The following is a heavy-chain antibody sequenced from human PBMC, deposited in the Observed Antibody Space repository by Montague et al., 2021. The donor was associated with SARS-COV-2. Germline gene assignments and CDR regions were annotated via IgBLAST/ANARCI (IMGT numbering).Heavy chain of an antibody. Sequence: PAQVKSTQTLTLTCTFSGFSLSTSGMCVSWIRQPPGKALEWLALIDWDDDKYYSTSLKTRLTISKDTSKNQVVLTMTNMDPVDTATYYCARIRDYDILTGSYSGFDYWGQGTLVTVSS. D-gene: IGHD3-9*01. J-gene: IGHJ4*02. CDR3: ARIRDYDILTGSYSGFDY. CDR2: IDWDDDK. V-gene: IGHV2-70*01. CDR1: GFSLSTSGMC.